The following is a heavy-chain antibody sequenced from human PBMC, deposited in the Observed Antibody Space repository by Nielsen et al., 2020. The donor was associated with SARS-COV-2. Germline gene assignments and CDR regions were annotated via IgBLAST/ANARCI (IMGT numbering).Heavy chain of an antibody. D-gene: IGHD3-10*01. CDR2: INAGNGNT. Sequence: ASVKVSCKASGYTFTSYAMHWVRQAPGQRLEWMGWINAGNGNTKYSQKFQGRVTITRDTSASTAYMELSSLRSEDTAVYYCARDPTLWFDEYYFDYWGQGTLVTVSS. CDR1: GYTFTSYA. J-gene: IGHJ4*02. CDR3: ARDPTLWFDEYYFDY. V-gene: IGHV1-3*01.